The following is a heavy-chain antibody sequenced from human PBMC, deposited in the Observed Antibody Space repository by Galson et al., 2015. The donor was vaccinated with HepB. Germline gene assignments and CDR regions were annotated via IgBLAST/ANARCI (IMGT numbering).Heavy chain of an antibody. CDR1: GFTFSNAW. V-gene: IGHV3-15*01. CDR2: IKSKTDGGTT. J-gene: IGHJ3*02. CDR3: AKTRITMIVVAPEAFDI. D-gene: IGHD3-22*01. Sequence: LRLSCAASGFTFSNAWMSWVRQAPGKGLEWVGRIKSKTDGGTTDYAAPVKGRFTISRDDSKNALYLQMNSLKTEDAAVYYCAKTRITMIVVAPEAFDIWGQGTMVTVSS.